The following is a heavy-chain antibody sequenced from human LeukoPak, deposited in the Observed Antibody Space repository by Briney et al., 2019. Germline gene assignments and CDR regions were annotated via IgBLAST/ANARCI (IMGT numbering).Heavy chain of an antibody. J-gene: IGHJ3*02. Sequence: EASVKVSCKASGYTFTGYYMHWVRQAPGQGLEWMGWINPNSGGTNYAQKFQGRVTMTRDTSISTAYMELSRLRSDDTAVYYCARVGWELQTDASDIWGQGTMVTVSS. CDR3: ARVGWELQTDASDI. CDR1: GYTFTGYY. V-gene: IGHV1-2*02. CDR2: INPNSGGT. D-gene: IGHD1-26*01.